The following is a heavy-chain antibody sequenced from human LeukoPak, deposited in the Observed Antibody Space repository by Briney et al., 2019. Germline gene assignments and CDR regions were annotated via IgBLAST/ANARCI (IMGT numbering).Heavy chain of an antibody. Sequence: SGGSLRLSCAASGFTFSSYSMNWVRQAPGKGLEWVSSISSSSSYIYYADSVKGRFTISRDNAKNSLYLQMNSLRAEDTAVYYCARHPYSSGWYGRFDYWGQGTLVTVSS. V-gene: IGHV3-21*01. CDR3: ARHPYSSGWYGRFDY. D-gene: IGHD6-19*01. CDR1: GFTFSSYS. J-gene: IGHJ4*02. CDR2: ISSSSSYI.